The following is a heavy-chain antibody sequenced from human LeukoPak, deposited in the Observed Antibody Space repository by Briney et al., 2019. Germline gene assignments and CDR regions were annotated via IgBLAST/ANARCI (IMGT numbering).Heavy chain of an antibody. V-gene: IGHV3-33*08. CDR3: AREYDIISHVGYGMDV. CDR2: IWYDGSNT. CDR1: GFTFRSYG. D-gene: IGHD3-9*01. Sequence: PGGSLGLSCAASGFTFRSYGMHWVRQAPGKGLEWVAVIWYDGSNTYYADSVKGRFTISRDDSKNTLYLQMNSLRAEDTAVYYCAREYDIISHVGYGMDVWGQGTTVTVSS. J-gene: IGHJ6*02.